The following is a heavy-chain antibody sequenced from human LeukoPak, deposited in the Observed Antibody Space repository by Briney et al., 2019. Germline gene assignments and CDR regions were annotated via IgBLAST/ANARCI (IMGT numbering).Heavy chain of an antibody. V-gene: IGHV4-34*01. CDR1: GFTLSSYA. CDR3: ARGRTGYHLLPTKKDHSYYYVDV. J-gene: IGHJ6*03. D-gene: IGHD2-2*01. CDR2: INHSGST. Sequence: GSLRLSCAASGFTLSSYAMSWVRQAPGKGLEWIGEINHSGSTNYNPSLKSRVTISVDTSKNQFSLKLSSVTAADTAVYYCARGRTGYHLLPTKKDHSYYYVDVWDKGTTVTVSS.